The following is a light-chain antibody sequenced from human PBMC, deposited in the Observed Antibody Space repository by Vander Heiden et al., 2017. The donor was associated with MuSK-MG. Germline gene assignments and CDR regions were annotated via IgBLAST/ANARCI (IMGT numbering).Light chain of an antibody. J-gene: IGKJ2*03. CDR3: QGDSYWPHS. CDR2: GAS. V-gene: IGKV3-15*01. Sequence: EIVMTQSPATLSVSPGERATLSCRASQSVTSNLAWYQQIPGQAPRLLIYGASTRATAIPATFSGTGSGTQFTLTIRSLQSEDVAVYYSQGDSYWPHSSGPGTKLQMK. CDR1: QSVTSN.